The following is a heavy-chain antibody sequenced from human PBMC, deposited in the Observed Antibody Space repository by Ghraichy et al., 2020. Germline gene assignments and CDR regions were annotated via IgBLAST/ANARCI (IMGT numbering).Heavy chain of an antibody. V-gene: IGHV4-39*01. CDR2: IYYSGST. J-gene: IGHJ5*02. CDR1: GGSISSSSYY. CDR3: ARLTPDGYSHA. Sequence: SETLSLTCTVSGGSISSSSYYWGWIRQPPGKGLEWIGSIYYSGSTYYNPSLKSRVTISVDTSKNQFSLKLSSVTAADTAVYYCARLTPDGYSHAWGQGTLVTVSS. D-gene: IGHD5-24*01.